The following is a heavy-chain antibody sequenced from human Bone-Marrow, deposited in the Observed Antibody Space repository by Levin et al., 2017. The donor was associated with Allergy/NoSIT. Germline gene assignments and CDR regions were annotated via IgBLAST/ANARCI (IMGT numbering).Heavy chain of an antibody. CDR2: ISSSSGNTI. Sequence: GESLKISCVASGFSFSNYPMNWIRQTPGKGLEWISFISSSSGNTIYYADSVKGRFTISRDNAKKSLFLQMNSLRAEDTAVYYWARDRAFSQDYWGQGTLVTVSS. CDR1: GFSFSNYP. J-gene: IGHJ4*02. CDR3: ARDRAFSQDY. D-gene: IGHD3-10*01. V-gene: IGHV3-48*01.